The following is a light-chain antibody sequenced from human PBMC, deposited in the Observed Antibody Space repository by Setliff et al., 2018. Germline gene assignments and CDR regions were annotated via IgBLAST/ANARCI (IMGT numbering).Light chain of an antibody. Sequence: QSALTQPASVSGSPGQSITISCTGTSSDVGDYNSVSWYQQHPGKAPKLIIYGVSDRPSGVSSRFSGSKSGNTASLTISGLQTEDEADYYCNAYTTGTTYVFGTGTKVTVL. CDR2: GVS. CDR1: SSDVGDYNS. V-gene: IGLV2-14*01. CDR3: NAYTTGTTYV. J-gene: IGLJ1*01.